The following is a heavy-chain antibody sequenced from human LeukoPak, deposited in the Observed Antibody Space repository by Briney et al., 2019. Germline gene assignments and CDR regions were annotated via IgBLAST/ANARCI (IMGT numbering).Heavy chain of an antibody. V-gene: IGHV4-59*08. CDR3: ARHFDSYYSSGYYNGYYFDY. D-gene: IGHD3-22*01. CDR1: GGSISSYY. CDR2: IYYSGST. J-gene: IGHJ4*02. Sequence: SGTLSLTCTVSGGSISSYYWSWIRQPPGKGLEGVGYIYYSGSTNYNPSLKSGVTISVHTCKNQFSLKLSSMTAADTAVYYCARHFDSYYSSGYYNGYYFDYWGQGTLVTVSS.